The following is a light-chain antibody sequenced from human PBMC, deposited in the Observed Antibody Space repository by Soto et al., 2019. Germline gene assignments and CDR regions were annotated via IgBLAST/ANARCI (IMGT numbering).Light chain of an antibody. CDR3: QQRSNWPPWT. V-gene: IGKV3-11*01. CDR1: QSVSSY. CDR2: DAS. J-gene: IGKJ1*01. Sequence: EIVLTQSPATLSLSPGERATLSCRASQSVSSYFAWYQQKPGQAPRLLIYDASNRATGISARFSGSGSGTDFTLTISSLEPEDFAVYYCQQRSNWPPWTFGQGTKVEMK.